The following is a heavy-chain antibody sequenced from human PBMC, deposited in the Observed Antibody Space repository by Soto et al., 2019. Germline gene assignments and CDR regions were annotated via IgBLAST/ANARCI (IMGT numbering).Heavy chain of an antibody. J-gene: IGHJ4*02. Sequence: EVQLLESGGGLVQPGGSLRLSCAASGFTFSSYAMSWVRQAPGKGLEWVSAISGSGGSTYYADSVKGRFTISRDNSKNTLYLQMNSLRDEDTAVYYCAKAGYNWNAPGGWYWGQGTLVTVSS. V-gene: IGHV3-23*01. CDR3: AKAGYNWNAPGGWY. CDR1: GFTFSSYA. CDR2: ISGSGGST. D-gene: IGHD1-20*01.